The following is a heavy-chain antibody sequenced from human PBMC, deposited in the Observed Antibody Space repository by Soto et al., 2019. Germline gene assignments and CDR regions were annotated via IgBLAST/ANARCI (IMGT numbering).Heavy chain of an antibody. CDR2: ISYDGSNK. J-gene: IGHJ6*02. CDR1: GFTFSSYA. Sequence: HPGGSLRLSCAASGFTFSSYAMHWVRQAPGKGLEWVAVISYDGSNKYYADSVKGRFTISRDNSKNTLYLQMNSLRAEDTAVYYCAREEQLLWFGELFPSGYYYGMDVWGQGTTVTVSS. V-gene: IGHV3-30-3*01. CDR3: AREEQLLWFGELFPSGYYYGMDV. D-gene: IGHD3-10*01.